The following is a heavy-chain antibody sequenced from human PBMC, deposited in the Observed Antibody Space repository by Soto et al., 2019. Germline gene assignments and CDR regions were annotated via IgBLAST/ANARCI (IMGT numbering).Heavy chain of an antibody. V-gene: IGHV4-4*02. CDR1: GGSISSSNW. J-gene: IGHJ4*02. CDR3: ARGISGGRHFDY. CDR2: IYHSGST. Sequence: QVQLQESGPGLVKPSGTLSLTCAVSGGSISSSNWWSWVRQPPGKGLEWIGEIYHSGSTNYNPSLKSRXXIXVXTSKNQFSLELSSVTAADTAVYYCARGISGGRHFDYWGQGTLVTVSS. D-gene: IGHD2-15*01.